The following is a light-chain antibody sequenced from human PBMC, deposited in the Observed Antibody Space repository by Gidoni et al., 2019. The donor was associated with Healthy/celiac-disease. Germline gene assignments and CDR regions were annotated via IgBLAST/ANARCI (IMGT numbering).Light chain of an antibody. J-gene: IGKJ4*01. CDR2: GAS. Sequence: EIVMTQSPNTLSVSPGERATLSCRAIQCVSSNLDWYQQKPGQPPRLLIYGASTRATGIPARFSGSGSGTEFTLTISSLQSEDFAVYYCQQYNNWPLTFGGGTKVEIK. CDR3: QQYNNWPLT. V-gene: IGKV3-15*01. CDR1: QCVSSN.